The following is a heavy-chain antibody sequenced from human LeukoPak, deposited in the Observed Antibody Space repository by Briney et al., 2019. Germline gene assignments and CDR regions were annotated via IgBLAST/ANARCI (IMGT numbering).Heavy chain of an antibody. J-gene: IGHJ6*03. V-gene: IGHV3-74*01. CDR2: VKGDGRTT. CDR1: GLTFSDFW. Sequence: PGGSLRLSCAASGLTFSDFWMPWVRQPPGKGLVWVALVKGDGRTTIYADSVKGRFTISRDNAKNTLYLQMNSLRAEDTAVYYCARVPYYDFWSGYYAIYYMDVWGKGTTVTVSS. D-gene: IGHD3-3*01. CDR3: ARVPYYDFWSGYYAIYYMDV.